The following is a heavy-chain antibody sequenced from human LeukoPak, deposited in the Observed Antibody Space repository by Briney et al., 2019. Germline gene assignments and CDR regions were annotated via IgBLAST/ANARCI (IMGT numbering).Heavy chain of an antibody. J-gene: IGHJ4*02. D-gene: IGHD5-18*01. Sequence: QSGGSLRLSCAASGFTFDDYTMPWVRQAPGKGLEWVSLISWDGGSTYYADSVKGRFTISRDNSKNSLYLQMNSLRTEDTALYYCAKEGATAMVLNYWGQGTLVTVSS. CDR1: GFTFDDYT. CDR2: ISWDGGST. CDR3: AKEGATAMVLNY. V-gene: IGHV3-43*01.